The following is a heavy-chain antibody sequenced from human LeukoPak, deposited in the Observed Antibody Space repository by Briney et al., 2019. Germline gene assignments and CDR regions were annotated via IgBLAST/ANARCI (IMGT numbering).Heavy chain of an antibody. V-gene: IGHV1-69*01. CDR1: GGTFSSYA. J-gene: IGHJ6*03. D-gene: IGHD5-24*01. CDR3: ARDGGMATIGRGVYYYMDV. Sequence: SVTVSCTASGGTFSSYAISWGRQAPGQGLEWMGGIFPMYGTANYAQKFQGRVTITADESTRTAYMELSSLRAEDTAVYYCARDGGMATIGRGVYYYMDVWGKGTTVTVSS. CDR2: IFPMYGTA.